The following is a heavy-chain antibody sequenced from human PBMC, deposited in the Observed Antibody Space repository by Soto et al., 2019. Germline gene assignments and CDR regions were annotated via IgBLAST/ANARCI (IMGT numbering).Heavy chain of an antibody. CDR1: GFTFSSYA. J-gene: IGHJ4*02. CDR3: AKDGDYDSSDGY. V-gene: IGHV3-23*01. D-gene: IGHD3-22*01. CDR2: ISGSGGST. Sequence: EVQLLESGGGLVQPGGSLRLSCAASGFTFSSYAMSWVRQAPGKGLEWVSAISGSGGSTYYADSVKGRFTISRDNSKNTLYLQRNSLGAGDTAVYYCAKDGDYDSSDGYWGQGTLVTVSS.